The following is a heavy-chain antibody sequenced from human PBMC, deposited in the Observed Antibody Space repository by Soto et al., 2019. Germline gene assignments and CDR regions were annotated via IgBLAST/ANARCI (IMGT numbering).Heavy chain of an antibody. V-gene: IGHV1-69*01. D-gene: IGHD6-13*01. CDR2: IIPIFGTA. J-gene: IGHJ5*02. CDR1: GGTFSSYA. CDR3: ARVRNIAAAGNWFDP. Sequence: QVQLVQSGAEVKKPGSSVKVSCKASGGTFSSYAISWVRQAPGQGLEWMGGIIPIFGTANYAQKFQGRVTITAEESTSTAYMELGSLRSEDTAVYYCARVRNIAAAGNWFDPWGQGTLVTVSS.